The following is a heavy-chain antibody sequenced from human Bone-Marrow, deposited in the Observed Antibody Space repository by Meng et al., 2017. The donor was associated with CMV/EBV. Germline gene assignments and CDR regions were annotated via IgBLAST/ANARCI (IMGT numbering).Heavy chain of an antibody. V-gene: IGHV1-18*01. CDR2: ISAYNGNT. Sequence: ASVKVSCKASGYTFTSYGISWLRQAPGQGREWMGWISAYNGNTNYAQKPQGRVTMTTDTSTSTAYMELRSLRSDDTAVYYCAGDCYDFWSGYSIQWRRSYYYYGMDVWGQGTTVTVSS. CDR3: AGDCYDFWSGYSIQWRRSYYYYGMDV. CDR1: GYTFTSYG. D-gene: IGHD3-3*01. J-gene: IGHJ6*02.